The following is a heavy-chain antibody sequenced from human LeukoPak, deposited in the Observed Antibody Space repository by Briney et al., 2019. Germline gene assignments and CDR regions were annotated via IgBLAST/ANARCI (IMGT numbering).Heavy chain of an antibody. V-gene: IGHV4-59*01. Sequence: SEALSLTCTVSGGSINGYYWSWVRQPPGKGVEWIGYIYYNGATNYNSSLNSRVTISVDTSKTQISLTLTSLSAADTAVYYCAKDRFSNFHNFDYWGQGSLVTVSS. CDR1: GGSINGYY. CDR2: IYYNGAT. CDR3: AKDRFSNFHNFDY. J-gene: IGHJ4*02. D-gene: IGHD4-11*01.